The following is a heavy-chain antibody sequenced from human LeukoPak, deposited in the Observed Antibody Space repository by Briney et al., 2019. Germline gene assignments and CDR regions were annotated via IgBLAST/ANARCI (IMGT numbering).Heavy chain of an antibody. V-gene: IGHV5-51*01. CDR3: ARLPPGYYGMDA. CDR1: GYSFTTYW. CDR2: IHCGDSNT. D-gene: IGHD2-2*01. J-gene: IGHJ6*02. Sequence: GESLKISCKGSGYSFTTYWIGWVGQMPGKGPEWMGIIHCGDSNTRYSPSFQGQVTILADKSISTAYLPWSSLKSSDTAMYYCARLPPGYYGMDAWGQGTTVTVSS.